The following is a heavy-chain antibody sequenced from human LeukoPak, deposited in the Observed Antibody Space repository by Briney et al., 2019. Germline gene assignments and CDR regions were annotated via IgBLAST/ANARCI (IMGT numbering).Heavy chain of an antibody. CDR2: IYSGGST. Sequence: GGSLRLSCAASEFSFGSNYMTWVRQAPGKGLEWVSLIYSGGSTYYADSVKGRFTISRDNSKNTLYLQMNSLRAEDTAVYYCARFAAYYDYVWGSYRLDAFDIWGQGTVVTVSS. J-gene: IGHJ3*02. CDR1: EFSFGSNY. CDR3: ARFAAYYDYVWGSYRLDAFDI. V-gene: IGHV3-66*01. D-gene: IGHD3-16*02.